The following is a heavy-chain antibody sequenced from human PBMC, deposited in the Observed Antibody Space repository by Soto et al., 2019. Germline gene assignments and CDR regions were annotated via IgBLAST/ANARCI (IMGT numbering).Heavy chain of an antibody. CDR1: GFTVSNNY. CDR3: GTQGGGGGY. V-gene: IGHV3-53*01. D-gene: IGHD3-16*01. J-gene: IGHJ4*02. CDR2: IYSGGYT. Sequence: EVQLVESGGGLIQPGGSLRLSCAVSGFTVSNNYMSWVRQAPGKGLEGVSVIYSGGYTAYGDSVKGRFTISRDNSKNTLYLQKKARRADDRAVFYGGTQGGGGGYWGQGTLVTVSS.